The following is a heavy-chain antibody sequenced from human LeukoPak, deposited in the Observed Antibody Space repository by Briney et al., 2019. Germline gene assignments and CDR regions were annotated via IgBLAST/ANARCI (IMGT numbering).Heavy chain of an antibody. CDR3: ARSDGDFSPFDY. CDR1: GFTFSSYA. V-gene: IGHV3-23*01. D-gene: IGHD4-17*01. Sequence: GGSLRLSCAASGFTFSSYAMSWVRQAPGKGLEWVSAISGSGGSTYYADSVKGRFSISRDNTQNSLSLQMNSLRAEDTAVYYCARSDGDFSPFDYWGQGTLVTVSS. CDR2: ISGSGGST. J-gene: IGHJ4*02.